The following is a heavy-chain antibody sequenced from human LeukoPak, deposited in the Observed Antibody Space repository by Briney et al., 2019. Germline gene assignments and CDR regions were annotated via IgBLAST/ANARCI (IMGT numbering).Heavy chain of an antibody. Sequence: KSSETLSLTCTVSGYSISSGYYWGWIRQPPGKGLEWIGSIYHSGSTYYNPSLKSRVTISVDTSKNQFSLKLSSVTAADTAVYYCARDERGAIGNPNWFDPWGQGTLVTVSS. CDR3: ARDERGAIGNPNWFDP. D-gene: IGHD3-10*01. CDR1: GYSISSGYY. J-gene: IGHJ5*02. CDR2: IYHSGST. V-gene: IGHV4-38-2*02.